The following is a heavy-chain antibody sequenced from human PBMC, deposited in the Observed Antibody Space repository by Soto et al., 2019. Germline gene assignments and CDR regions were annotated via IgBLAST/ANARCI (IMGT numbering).Heavy chain of an antibody. CDR3: ARAFTIPGVYYFDY. CDR2: IYHSGST. V-gene: IGHV4-39*07. CDR1: GGSISSGGYY. J-gene: IGHJ4*02. Sequence: PSETLSLTCTVSGGSISSGGYYWSWVRQPPGKGLVWIGEIYHSGSTNYNPSLKSRVTISVDKSKNQFSLKLSCVTAADTAVYYCARAFTIPGVYYFDYWGKGTLVTVS. D-gene: IGHD3-3*01.